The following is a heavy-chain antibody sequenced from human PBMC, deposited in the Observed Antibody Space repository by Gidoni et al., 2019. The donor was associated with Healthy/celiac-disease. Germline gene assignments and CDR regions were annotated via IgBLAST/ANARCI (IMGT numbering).Heavy chain of an antibody. J-gene: IGHJ2*01. CDR2: INHSGST. CDR3: ARPRGVTTYWYFDL. V-gene: IGHV4-34*01. D-gene: IGHD4-17*01. CDR1: GGSFSGYY. Sequence: QVQLQQWGAGLLKPSETLSLTCAVYGGSFSGYYWSWIRQPPGKGLEWIGEINHSGSTNYNPSLKSRVTISVDTSKNQFSLKLSSVTAADMAVYYCARPRGVTTYWYFDLWGRGTLVTVSS.